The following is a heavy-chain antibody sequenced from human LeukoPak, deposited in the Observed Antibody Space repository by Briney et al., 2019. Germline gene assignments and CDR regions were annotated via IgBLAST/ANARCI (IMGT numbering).Heavy chain of an antibody. CDR3: ASFIGDGDSSSWPAFDWYFDL. D-gene: IGHD6-13*01. CDR1: GGTFISYA. Sequence: SVKVSCKASGGTFISYAISWVRQAPGQGLEWMGRIIPIFGTANYAQKFQGRVTITTDESTSTAYMELSSLRSEDTAVYYCASFIGDGDSSSWPAFDWYFDLWGRGTLVTVSS. CDR2: IIPIFGTA. V-gene: IGHV1-69*05. J-gene: IGHJ2*01.